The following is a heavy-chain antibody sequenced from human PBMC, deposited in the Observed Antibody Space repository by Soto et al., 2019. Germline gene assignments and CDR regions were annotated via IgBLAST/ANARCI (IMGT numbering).Heavy chain of an antibody. CDR1: GYTFTSYA. V-gene: IGHV1-3*01. Sequence: ASVKVSCKASGYTFTSYAMHWVRQAPGQRREWMGWINAGNGNTKYSQKFQGRVTITRDTSASTAYMELSSLRSEDTAVYYCARDPYRNWNFEYSSYGMDVWGQGTTVTVSS. D-gene: IGHD1-7*01. J-gene: IGHJ6*02. CDR2: INAGNGNT. CDR3: ARDPYRNWNFEYSSYGMDV.